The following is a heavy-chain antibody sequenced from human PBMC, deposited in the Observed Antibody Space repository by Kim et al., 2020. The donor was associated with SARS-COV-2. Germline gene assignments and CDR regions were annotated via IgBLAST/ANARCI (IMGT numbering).Heavy chain of an antibody. Sequence: SETLSLTCTVSGGSISSYYWSWIRQPPGKGLEWIWYIYYSGSTNYNPSLKSRVTISVDTSKNQFSLKLSSVTAADTAVYYCARRRWFGEFDYWGQGTLVTVSS. J-gene: IGHJ4*02. D-gene: IGHD3-10*01. CDR2: IYYSGST. CDR3: ARRRWFGEFDY. V-gene: IGHV4-59*08. CDR1: GGSISSYY.